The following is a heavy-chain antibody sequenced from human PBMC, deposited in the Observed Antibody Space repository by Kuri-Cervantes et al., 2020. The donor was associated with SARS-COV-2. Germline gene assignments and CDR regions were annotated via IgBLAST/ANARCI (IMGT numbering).Heavy chain of an antibody. CDR2: IGNTDSTT. Sequence: GGFLRLSCAASGFTFNSYEMNWVRQAPGKGLEWLSYIGNTDSTTYYADSVKGRFTISRDNAKNLLYLQMNSLRAEDTALYYCARDLSQYGDPGFDFWGQGTLVTVSS. V-gene: IGHV3-48*03. J-gene: IGHJ4*02. D-gene: IGHD4-17*01. CDR1: GFTFNSYE. CDR3: ARDLSQYGDPGFDF.